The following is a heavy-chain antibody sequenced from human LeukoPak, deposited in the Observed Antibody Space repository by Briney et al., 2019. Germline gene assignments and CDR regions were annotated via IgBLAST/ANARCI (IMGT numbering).Heavy chain of an antibody. D-gene: IGHD6-13*01. Sequence: PGGSLRLSCAASGFTFSRSWMSWVRQTPGKGLEWVANIKPDGSEKNYVDSVKGRFTISRDNAKNSLYLQMNSLRAEDTAVYYCAKGDSSSWYYMDVWGKGTTVTVSS. CDR1: GFTFSRSW. J-gene: IGHJ6*03. CDR3: AKGDSSSWYYMDV. CDR2: IKPDGSEK. V-gene: IGHV3-7*01.